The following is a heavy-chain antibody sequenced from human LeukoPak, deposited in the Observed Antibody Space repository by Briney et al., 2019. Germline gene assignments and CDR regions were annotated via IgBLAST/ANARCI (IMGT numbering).Heavy chain of an antibody. CDR3: ARTAIAAAAFYNWFDS. D-gene: IGHD6-13*01. CDR1: GFIFDDYA. V-gene: IGHV3-9*01. CDR2: INWNSGNI. J-gene: IGHJ5*01. Sequence: PGGSLRLSCAASGFIFDDYAMHWVRQAPGKGLEWVSGINWNSGNIGYADSVKGRFTISRDNAKKSLYLQMNSLRAEDTAVYYCARTAIAAAAFYNWFDSWGQGTLVTVSS.